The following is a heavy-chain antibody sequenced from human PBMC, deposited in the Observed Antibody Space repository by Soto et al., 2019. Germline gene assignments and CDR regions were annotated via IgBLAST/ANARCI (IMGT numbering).Heavy chain of an antibody. CDR2: IHHSGST. CDR1: GGSISSGGYS. Sequence: QLQLQESGSGLVKPSQTLSLTCAVSGGSISSGGYSWSWIRQPPGKGLEWMGHIHHSGSTYYNPSLKSQGTTSVDKSKYQFSLKLSSVTAADTAVYYCASLTHGGKYYWGQGTLVTVSS. CDR3: ASLTHGGKYY. V-gene: IGHV4-30-2*01. J-gene: IGHJ4*02. D-gene: IGHD2-15*01.